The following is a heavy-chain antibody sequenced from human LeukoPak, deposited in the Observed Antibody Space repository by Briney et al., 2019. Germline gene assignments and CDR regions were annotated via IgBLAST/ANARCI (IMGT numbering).Heavy chain of an antibody. Sequence: PSETLSLTCTVSGGSISSGDYYWSWIRQPPGKGLEWIGYIYYSGSTYYNPSLKSRVTISVDTSKNQFSLKLSSVTAADTAVYYCARDPVAMTTVTTLPVYWGQGTLVTVSS. J-gene: IGHJ4*02. CDR1: GGSISSGDYY. V-gene: IGHV4-30-4*01. CDR3: ARDPVAMTTVTTLPVY. D-gene: IGHD4-17*01. CDR2: IYYSGST.